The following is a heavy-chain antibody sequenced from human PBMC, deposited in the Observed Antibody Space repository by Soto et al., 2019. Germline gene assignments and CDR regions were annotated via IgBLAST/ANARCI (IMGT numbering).Heavy chain of an antibody. Sequence: QVQLQESGPGLVKPSETLSLTCTVSGVSISSDYWTWIRQTPAKGLEWIAYTSHTGTTEYNPSIRSRITISRDTSKNQFSQNLRSVTAADTAVYYCARGPPWMDAFDIWDQGTKVTV. CDR1: GVSISSDY. J-gene: IGHJ3*02. CDR2: TSHTGTT. CDR3: ARGPPWMDAFDI. D-gene: IGHD5-12*01. V-gene: IGHV4-59*01.